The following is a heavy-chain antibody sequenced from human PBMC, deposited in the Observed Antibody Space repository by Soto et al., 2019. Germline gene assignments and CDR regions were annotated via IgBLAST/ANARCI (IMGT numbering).Heavy chain of an antibody. D-gene: IGHD3-3*01. CDR2: TSGSGGST. Sequence: PGGSLRLSCAASGFTFSSYAMSWVRQAPGKGLEWVSLTSGSGGSTYYADSVKGRFTISRDNSKNTLFLQMNSLRVEDTAVYYCAKGTDFDFWSGYARGFDSWGLGTLVTVSS. J-gene: IGHJ4*02. V-gene: IGHV3-23*01. CDR1: GFTFSSYA. CDR3: AKGTDFDFWSGYARGFDS.